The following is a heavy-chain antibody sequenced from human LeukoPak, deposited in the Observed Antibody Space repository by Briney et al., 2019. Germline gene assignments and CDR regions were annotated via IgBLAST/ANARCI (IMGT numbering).Heavy chain of an antibody. V-gene: IGHV1-2*02. J-gene: IGHJ4*02. CDR2: INPKNGDT. Sequence: ASVKVSCKTSGYPFSDYYIHWIRQASGQGLEAMGWINPKNGDTNYPQRSQGRLTITSDTSIDTVYIELRSRTHDDTACYFFSRLSALWGQGSLVTVSS. CDR3: SRLSAL. CDR1: GYPFSDYY.